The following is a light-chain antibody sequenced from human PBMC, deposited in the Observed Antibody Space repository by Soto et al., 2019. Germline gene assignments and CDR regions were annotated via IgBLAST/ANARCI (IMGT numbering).Light chain of an antibody. CDR3: QQANSFPLT. V-gene: IGKV1-12*01. J-gene: IGKJ4*01. CDR2: DAS. Sequence: DIQMTQSPSSVSASVGDRVSITCRASQGVSSWLAWYQQKPVKAPKLLIYDASSLQSGVTSRIKGSRSGTDFTLTIISLQPEDFATYYCQQANSFPLTVGGGTKVEIK. CDR1: QGVSSW.